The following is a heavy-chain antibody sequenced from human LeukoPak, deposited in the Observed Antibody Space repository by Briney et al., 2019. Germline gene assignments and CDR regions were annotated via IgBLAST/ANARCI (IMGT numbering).Heavy chain of an antibody. J-gene: IGHJ4*02. CDR3: ARGRRGIVVVPAAIGYFDY. CDR2: TNHSGST. Sequence: SETLSLTCAVYGGSFSGYYWSWIRQPPGKGLEWIGETNHSGSTNYNPSLKSRVTISVDTSKNQFSLKLSSVTAADTAVYYCARGRRGIVVVPAAIGYFDYWGQGTLVTVSS. D-gene: IGHD2-2*01. V-gene: IGHV4-34*01. CDR1: GGSFSGYY.